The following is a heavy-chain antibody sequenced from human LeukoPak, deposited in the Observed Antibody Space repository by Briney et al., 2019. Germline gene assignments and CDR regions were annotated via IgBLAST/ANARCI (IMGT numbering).Heavy chain of an antibody. CDR3: ATWGPTLGPAANPAWYFDL. J-gene: IGHJ2*01. D-gene: IGHD2-2*01. V-gene: IGHV1-8*02. Sequence: ALVKVSCKASGYTFTSYDINWVRQATGQGLEWMGWMNPNSGNTGYAQKFQGRVTTTEDTSTDTAYMELSGLRSEDTAVYYCATWGPTLGPAANPAWYFDLWGRGTLVTVSS. CDR2: MNPNSGNT. CDR1: GYTFTSYD.